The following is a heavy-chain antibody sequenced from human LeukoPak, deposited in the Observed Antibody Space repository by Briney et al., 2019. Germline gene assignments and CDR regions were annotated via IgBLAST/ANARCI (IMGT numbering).Heavy chain of an antibody. D-gene: IGHD3-22*01. Sequence: SETLSLTCTVSGGSISSNYWTWMRQPPGKGLEWIGYFYYSGSTTYNPSLKSRVTISVDTSKNQFSLKLSSVTAADTAIYYCARHERVSGYYPPYYWGPGTRVNVSS. CDR1: GGSISSNY. V-gene: IGHV4-59*08. CDR2: FYYSGST. CDR3: ARHERVSGYYPPYY. J-gene: IGHJ4*01.